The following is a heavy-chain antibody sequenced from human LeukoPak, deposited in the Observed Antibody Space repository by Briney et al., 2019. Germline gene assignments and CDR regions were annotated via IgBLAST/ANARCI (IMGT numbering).Heavy chain of an antibody. CDR2: IYYGGST. CDR1: GGSFSSSDDY. Sequence: SETLSLTCTVSGGSFSSSDDYWGWIRQPPGKGLEWIGVIYYGGSTYYHPSLKSRVTISVDTSKNQFSLKLSSVTAADTAVYYCAREIGVVDTAMVFYPHGAFDIWGQGTMVTVSS. V-gene: IGHV4-39*07. CDR3: AREIGVVDTAMVFYPHGAFDI. D-gene: IGHD5-18*01. J-gene: IGHJ3*02.